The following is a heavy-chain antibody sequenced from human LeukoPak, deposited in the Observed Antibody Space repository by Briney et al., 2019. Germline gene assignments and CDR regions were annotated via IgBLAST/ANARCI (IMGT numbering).Heavy chain of an antibody. D-gene: IGHD6-19*01. CDR2: INANSGTT. J-gene: IGHJ5*01. V-gene: IGHV3-23*01. CDR3: AKPISGGLAVTADWFHP. Sequence: GGSLRLSCSASGFAFSVYAMSWLRQPPGKGLEWVSTINANSGTTSYAASVRGRFAISRDNSKNTLYLQLNTLRADDTATYYCAKPISGGLAVTADWFHPWGQGTLVVVSS. CDR1: GFAFSVYA.